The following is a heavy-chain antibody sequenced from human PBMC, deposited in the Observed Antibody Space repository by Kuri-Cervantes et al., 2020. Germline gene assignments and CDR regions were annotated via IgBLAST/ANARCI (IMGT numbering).Heavy chain of an antibody. D-gene: IGHD3-9*01. V-gene: IGHV4-39*01. CDR3: ARHISNFDCSGSENWFDP. Sequence: SETLSLTCTVSGVSFISTSYNWAWIRQPPGKGLEWIGSVYSSGVVDFNPSLKSRLSIPVDTSKSQFSLMLNSVIAADTAVYFCARHISNFDCSGSENWFDPWGQGTLVTVSS. CDR2: VYSSGVV. J-gene: IGHJ5*02. CDR1: GVSFISTSYN.